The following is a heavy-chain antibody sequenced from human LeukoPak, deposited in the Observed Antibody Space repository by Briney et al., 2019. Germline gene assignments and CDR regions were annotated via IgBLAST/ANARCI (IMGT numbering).Heavy chain of an antibody. CDR3: AKDSRSGWSVNAFDI. J-gene: IGHJ3*02. D-gene: IGHD6-19*01. Sequence: PGASLRLSCAASGFTFTTYAMTWVRQAPGKGLEWVSSIGAGGAATFYSDSVKGRFTISRDNSMNTLYLQMSSLRAEDTAVYYCAKDSRSGWSVNAFDIWGQGTMVTVSS. CDR1: GFTFTTYA. CDR2: IGAGGAAT. V-gene: IGHV3-23*01.